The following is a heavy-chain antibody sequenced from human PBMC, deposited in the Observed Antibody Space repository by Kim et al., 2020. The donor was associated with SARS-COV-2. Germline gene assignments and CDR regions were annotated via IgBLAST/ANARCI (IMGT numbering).Heavy chain of an antibody. CDR3: ARVYGTGAYVTT. Sequence: SQTLSLTCAISGDSVSSNSAAWNWIRQSPSRGLEWLGKTYYRSKWYNDYEVSVKSRITINADTSKNQFSLQMYFVTPEDTAVYYCARVYGTGAYVTTWGQGTLVTVSP. CDR1: GDSVSSNSAA. J-gene: IGHJ5*02. D-gene: IGHD3-10*01. CDR2: TYYRSKWYN. V-gene: IGHV6-1*01.